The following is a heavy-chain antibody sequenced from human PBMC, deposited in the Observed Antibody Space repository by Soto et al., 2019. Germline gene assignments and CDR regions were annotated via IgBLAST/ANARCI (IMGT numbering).Heavy chain of an antibody. CDR2: ISGSGGST. V-gene: IGHV3-23*01. J-gene: IGHJ4*02. CDR1: GFTFSSYA. Sequence: GSLRLSCAASGFTFSSYAMSWVRQAPGKGLEWVSAISGSGGSTSYADSVKGRFTISRDNSKNTLYLQMDSLRDEDTAVYYCARDSNRENYLEHWGPGTLVTVSS. CDR3: ARDSNRENYLEH.